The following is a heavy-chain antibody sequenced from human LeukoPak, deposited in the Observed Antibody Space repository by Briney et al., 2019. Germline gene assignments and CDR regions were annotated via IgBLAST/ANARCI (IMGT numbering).Heavy chain of an antibody. D-gene: IGHD5-24*01. Sequence: ASVKVSCKASGYTFTSYYMHWVRQAPGQGLEWMGIINPSGGSTNYAQKFQGRVTITADESTSTAYMELSSLRSEDTAVYYCARDWARDGYNSFGYWGQGTLVTVSS. V-gene: IGHV1-46*01. J-gene: IGHJ4*02. CDR2: INPSGGST. CDR3: ARDWARDGYNSFGY. CDR1: GYTFTSYY.